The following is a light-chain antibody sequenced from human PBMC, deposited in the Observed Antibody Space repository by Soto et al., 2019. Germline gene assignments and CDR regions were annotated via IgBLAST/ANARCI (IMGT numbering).Light chain of an antibody. CDR3: LQHETYPRA. CDR1: QAITHY. Sequence: LQMTQSPSSLSASVGDRVTITCRASQAITHYLGWYQQKPGQAPKRLIFDVSTLQSGVPSRFSGSGSGTEFTLTISSLQPDDFATYYCLQHETYPRAFGQGTKLEI. J-gene: IGKJ2*01. CDR2: DVS. V-gene: IGKV1-17*01.